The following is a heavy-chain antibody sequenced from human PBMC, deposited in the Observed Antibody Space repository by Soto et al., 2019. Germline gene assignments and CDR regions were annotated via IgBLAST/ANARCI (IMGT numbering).Heavy chain of an antibody. D-gene: IGHD6-6*01. CDR1: GGSISTYY. CDR3: ARGYSNSPGFDY. V-gene: IGHV4-59*01. J-gene: IGHJ4*02. CDR2: IYYSGST. Sequence: SETLSLTCTGSGGSISTYYWSWIRQPPGKGLEWIGYIYYSGSTNYNPSLKSRVTISVDTSKNQFSLKLSSVTAADTAVYYCARGYSNSPGFDYWGQGTLVTVSS.